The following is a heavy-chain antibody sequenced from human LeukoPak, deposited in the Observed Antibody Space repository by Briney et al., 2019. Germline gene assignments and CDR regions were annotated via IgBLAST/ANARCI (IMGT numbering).Heavy chain of an antibody. CDR1: GGTFSSDA. CDR2: IIPILGIA. V-gene: IGHV1-69*04. Sequence: GASVKLSCTSSGGTFSSDAISWVRQAPGQRLEWMGRIIPILGIANYAQKFQGRVTITADKSTSTVYMELSSLRSEDTAVYYCARTYSGYSVAKSYFDYWGQGTLVTVSA. J-gene: IGHJ4*02. D-gene: IGHD5-12*01. CDR3: ARTYSGYSVAKSYFDY.